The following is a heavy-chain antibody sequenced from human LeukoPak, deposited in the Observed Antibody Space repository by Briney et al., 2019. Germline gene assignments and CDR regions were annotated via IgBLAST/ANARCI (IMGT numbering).Heavy chain of an antibody. CDR2: IYSGGST. J-gene: IGHJ4*02. CDR1: GFTVSSNY. D-gene: IGHD6-19*01. Sequence: GGSLRLSCAASGFTVSSNYMSWVRQAPGKGLEWVSVIYSGGSTYYADSVKGRFTISRDNSKNTLYLQMNSLRAEDTAAYYCARVAVAGKGAFNYWGQGTLVTVSS. CDR3: ARVAVAGKGAFNY. V-gene: IGHV3-53*01.